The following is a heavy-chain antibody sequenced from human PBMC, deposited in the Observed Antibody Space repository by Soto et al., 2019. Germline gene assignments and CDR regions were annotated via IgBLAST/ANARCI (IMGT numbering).Heavy chain of an antibody. CDR2: TYYRSKWYN. J-gene: IGHJ5*02. CDR3: ARDRGLAVACTGGGWFDP. V-gene: IGHV6-1*01. Sequence: SQTLSLTCAISGDSVSSNSAAWNWIRQSPSRGLEWLGRTYYRSKWYNDYAVSVKSRITINPDTSKNQFSLQLNAVTPEDTAVYYCARDRGLAVACTGGGWFDPWGQGTLVTVSS. CDR1: GDSVSSNSAA. D-gene: IGHD6-19*01.